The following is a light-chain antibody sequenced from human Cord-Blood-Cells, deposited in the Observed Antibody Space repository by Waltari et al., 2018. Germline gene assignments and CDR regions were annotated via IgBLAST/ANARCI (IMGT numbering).Light chain of an antibody. CDR1: QSVSSY. CDR2: DAS. CDR3: QQRSNWPIT. J-gene: IGKJ5*01. Sequence: EIVLTPSPAPLSLAPGESATLSCRASQSVSSYLAWYQQKPGQAPRLLIYDASNRATGIPARFSGRGSGTDFTLTISSLEPEDFAVYYCQQRSNWPITFGQGTRLEIK. V-gene: IGKV3-11*01.